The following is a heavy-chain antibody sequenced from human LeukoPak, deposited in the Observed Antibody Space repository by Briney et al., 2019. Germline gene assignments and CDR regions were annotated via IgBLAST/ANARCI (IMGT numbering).Heavy chain of an antibody. Sequence: GGSLRLSCAASGFTFSSYWMSWVRQAPGEGLEWVANIKQDGSEKYYVDSVKGRFTISRDNAKNSLYLQMNSLRAEDTAVYYCARGYYDFWSGYGYWGQGTLVTVSS. CDR3: ARGYYDFWSGYGY. CDR2: IKQDGSEK. CDR1: GFTFSSYW. J-gene: IGHJ4*02. V-gene: IGHV3-7*01. D-gene: IGHD3-3*01.